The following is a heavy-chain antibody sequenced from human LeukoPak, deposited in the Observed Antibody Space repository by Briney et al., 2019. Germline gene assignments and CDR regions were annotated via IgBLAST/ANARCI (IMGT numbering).Heavy chain of an antibody. Sequence: GRSLRLSCAASGFTFSSYAMHWVRQAPGKGLEWVAVISYDGSNKYYADSAKGRFTISRDNSKNTLYLQMNSLRAEDTAVYYCARDVLTYGSYFDYWGQGTLVTVSS. CDR3: ARDVLTYGSYFDY. V-gene: IGHV3-30-3*01. CDR2: ISYDGSNK. J-gene: IGHJ4*02. CDR1: GFTFSSYA. D-gene: IGHD3-10*01.